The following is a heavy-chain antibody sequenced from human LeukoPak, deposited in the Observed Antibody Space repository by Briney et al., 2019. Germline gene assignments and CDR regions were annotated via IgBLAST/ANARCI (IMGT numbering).Heavy chain of an antibody. CDR2: ITDTGCT. J-gene: IGHJ6*03. CDR3: ARDGGYSNPYYYYYYMDF. CDR1: GGSFSGYY. Sequence: SETLSLTCAVYGGSFSGYYWTWIRQSPGKGLEWIGEITDTGCTSYNVSLMSRVSISVDTSENHFSLKLSSVTAADTAVYYCARDGGYSNPYYYYYYMDFWGKGTTVTVSS. D-gene: IGHD4-11*01. V-gene: IGHV4-34*01.